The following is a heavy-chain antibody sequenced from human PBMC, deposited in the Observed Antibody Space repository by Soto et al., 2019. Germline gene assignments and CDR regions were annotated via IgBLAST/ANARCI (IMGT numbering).Heavy chain of an antibody. J-gene: IGHJ5*02. CDR1: GGSFSGYY. CDR2: INHSGST. Sequence: LSLTCAVYGGSFSGYYWSWIRQPPGKGLEWIGEINHSGSTNYNPSLKSRVTISVDTSKNQFSLKLSSVTAADTAVYYCARVIVVVAATQNSGNWFDPWGQGTLVTVSS. CDR3: ARVIVVVAATQNSGNWFDP. V-gene: IGHV4-34*01. D-gene: IGHD2-15*01.